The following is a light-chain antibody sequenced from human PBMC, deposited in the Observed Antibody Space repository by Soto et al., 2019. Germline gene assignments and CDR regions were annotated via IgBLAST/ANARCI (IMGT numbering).Light chain of an antibody. V-gene: IGLV2-23*01. CDR3: CSYAGSSTFDVV. Sequence: QSVLTQPASVSGSPGQSITISCTGSSSDVGSYDLVSWYQQHPGKAPKLMIYEGSKRPSGVSNRVSGSKSGNTASLTISGLQAEDEAEYYCCSYAGSSTFDVVFGGGTKITVL. J-gene: IGLJ2*01. CDR2: EGS. CDR1: SSDVGSYDL.